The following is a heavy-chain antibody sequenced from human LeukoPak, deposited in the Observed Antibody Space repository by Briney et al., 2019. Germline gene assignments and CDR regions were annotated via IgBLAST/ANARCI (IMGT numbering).Heavy chain of an antibody. CDR1: GGSISSYF. D-gene: IGHD6-13*01. CDR2: IYTNGST. CDR3: ARSSSWYYFDY. V-gene: IGHV4-4*07. J-gene: IGHJ4*02. Sequence: PSETLSLTCTVSGGSISSYFWNWIRQPPGKGLEWMGCIYTNGSTSYNPSPKSRVTISVDTSNNKISLKLNSMTAADAAAYYCARSSSWYYFDYWGQGILVTVSS.